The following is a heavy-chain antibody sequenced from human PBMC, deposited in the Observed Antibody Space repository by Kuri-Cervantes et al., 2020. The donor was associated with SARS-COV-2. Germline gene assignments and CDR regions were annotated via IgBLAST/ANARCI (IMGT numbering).Heavy chain of an antibody. J-gene: IGHJ4*02. Sequence: SVKVSCKASGGTFSSYAISWVRQAPGQGLEWMGGIIPIFGTANYAQKFQGRVTITADESTSTAYMELSSLRSEDTAVYYCARDGYSGSYNYFDYWGQGTRVTVSS. V-gene: IGHV1-69*13. CDR2: IIPIFGTA. D-gene: IGHD1-26*01. CDR1: GGTFSSYA. CDR3: ARDGYSGSYNYFDY.